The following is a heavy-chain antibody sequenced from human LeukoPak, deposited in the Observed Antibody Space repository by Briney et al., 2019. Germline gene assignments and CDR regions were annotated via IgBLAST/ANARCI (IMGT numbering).Heavy chain of an antibody. CDR2: INTNTGNP. D-gene: IGHD6-19*01. J-gene: IGHJ5*02. Sequence: ASVKVSCKASGYTFTSYAMNWVRQAPGQGLEWMGWINTNTGNPTYAQGFTGRFVFSLDTPVSTAYLQISSLKAEDTAVYYCARAKPGIAVAGPMGWFDPWGQGTLVTVSS. CDR1: GYTFTSYA. CDR3: ARAKPGIAVAGPMGWFDP. V-gene: IGHV7-4-1*02.